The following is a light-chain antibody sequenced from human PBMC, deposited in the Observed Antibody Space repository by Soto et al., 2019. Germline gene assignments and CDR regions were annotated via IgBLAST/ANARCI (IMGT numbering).Light chain of an antibody. CDR1: KRRTTIS. J-gene: IGKJ2*01. CDR3: QQYGRSPFT. CDR2: GAS. Sequence: EIVLTQSPDTLSLSPGEKVTPSCRAGKRRTTISLAWFQQKPGLAPKLLIHGASTRASGVPDRFTGGGSGTDFVLTISRVEPEDFAVYYCQQYGRSPFTFGQGTKLQIK. V-gene: IGKV3-20*01.